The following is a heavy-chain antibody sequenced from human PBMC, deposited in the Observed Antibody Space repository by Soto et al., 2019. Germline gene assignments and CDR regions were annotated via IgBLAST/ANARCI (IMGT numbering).Heavy chain of an antibody. D-gene: IGHD1-26*01. J-gene: IGHJ3*02. CDR1: GYTFTSYD. CDR3: ARERSSGAFDI. CDR2: MNPNSGNT. V-gene: IGHV1-8*01. Sequence: ASVQVSCKASGYTFTSYDINWVRQATGQGLEWMGWMNPNSGNTAYAQKFQGRVTMTRNTSISTAYMELSSLRSEDTAVYYCARERSSGAFDIWGQGAMVTVSS.